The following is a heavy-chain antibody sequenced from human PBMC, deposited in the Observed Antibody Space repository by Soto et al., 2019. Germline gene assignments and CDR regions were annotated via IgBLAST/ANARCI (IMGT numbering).Heavy chain of an antibody. J-gene: IGHJ5*02. CDR1: GGSVNSGTYY. Sequence: SETLSLTCTVSGGSVNSGTYYWGWIRQHPGKGLEWIGYIYFSGSTYYNPSLKSRVAISLDTSQNQFTLDLTSMTAADTALYYCATAPYSSSWYDHWGQGTLVTVS. CDR3: ATAPYSSSWYDH. CDR2: IYFSGST. V-gene: IGHV4-31*03. D-gene: IGHD6-13*01.